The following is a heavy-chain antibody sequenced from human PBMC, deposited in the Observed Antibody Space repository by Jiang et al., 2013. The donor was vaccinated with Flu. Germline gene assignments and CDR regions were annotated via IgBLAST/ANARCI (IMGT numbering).Heavy chain of an antibody. CDR2: ISGSGGST. J-gene: IGHJ4*02. V-gene: IGHV3-23*01. Sequence: QLLESGGGVVQPGRSLRLSCAASGFTFSSYAMSWVRQAPGKGLEWVSAISGSGGSTYYADSVKGRFTISRDNSKNTLYLQMNSLRAEDTAVYYCAKTPGLQGPVKSLPYFDYWGQGTLVTVSS. CDR3: AKTPGLQGPVKSLPYFDY. CDR1: GFTFSSYA. D-gene: IGHD2-21*02.